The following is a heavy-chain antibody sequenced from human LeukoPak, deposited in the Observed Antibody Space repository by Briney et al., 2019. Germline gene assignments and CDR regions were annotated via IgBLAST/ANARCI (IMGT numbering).Heavy chain of an antibody. D-gene: IGHD3-10*01. J-gene: IGHJ6*01. CDR2: IWYDGSNK. V-gene: IGHV3-33*01. CDR3: ARDGCAPITMVRGVSHPRGYYYGMDV. Sequence: GGSLRLSCAASGFTFSSYGMHWVRQAPGKGLEWVAVIWYDGSNKYYADSVKGRFTISRDNSKNTLYLQMNSLRAEDTAVYYCARDGCAPITMVRGVSHPRGYYYGMDVWGQGSTVTVSS. CDR1: GFTFSSYG.